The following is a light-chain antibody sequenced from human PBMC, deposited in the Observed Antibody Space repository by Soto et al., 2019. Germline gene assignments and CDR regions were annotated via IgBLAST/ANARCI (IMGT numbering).Light chain of an antibody. V-gene: IGKV1-17*01. J-gene: IGKJ2*01. Sequence: DIQMTQSPSSLSASVGDRVTITCRASQGIRNLFGWFQHKPGKAPTPLISAASSLQGGVPSRFSGSGSGTDFTLTITGLQHEDFVYYYCLQNNTYPYTFGQGTKLEIK. CDR1: QGIRNL. CDR3: LQNNTYPYT. CDR2: AAS.